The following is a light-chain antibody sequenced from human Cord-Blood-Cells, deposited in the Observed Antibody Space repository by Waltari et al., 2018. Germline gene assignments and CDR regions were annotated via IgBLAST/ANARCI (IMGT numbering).Light chain of an antibody. CDR1: SSDVGGYNY. CDR2: EVS. V-gene: IGLV2-8*01. J-gene: IGLJ2*01. CDR3: SSYAGSNNLGVV. Sequence: QSALTQPPSASGSPGQSVTISCTGTSSDVGGYNYVSWYQQHPGKAPKLMIYEVSKRPAGVPGRFSGSKSGNTASLTVSGLQAEDEADYYCSSYAGSNNLGVVFGGGTKLTVL.